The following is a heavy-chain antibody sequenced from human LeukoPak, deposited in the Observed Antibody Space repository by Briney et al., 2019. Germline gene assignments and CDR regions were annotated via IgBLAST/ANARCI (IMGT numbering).Heavy chain of an antibody. D-gene: IGHD6-19*01. CDR3: AREGQLWLVRPFDS. CDR2: ISTYNGNT. Sequence: ASAKVSCKASGYTFTNYGISWVRQAPGQGLEWMGWISTYNGNTNYAPELQGRVTMTTDTSTSTAYMELRSLRSDDTAVYYCAREGQLWLVRPFDSWGQGTLVTVSS. CDR1: GYTFTNYG. J-gene: IGHJ4*02. V-gene: IGHV1-18*01.